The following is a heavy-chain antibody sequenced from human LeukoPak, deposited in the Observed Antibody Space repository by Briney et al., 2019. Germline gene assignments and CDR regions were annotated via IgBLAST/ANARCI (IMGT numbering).Heavy chain of an antibody. CDR3: ARETYYYDSSGYYQPKSYFDY. V-gene: IGHV4-4*07. D-gene: IGHD3-22*01. Sequence: SETLSLTCTVSGGSISSYYWSWIRQPAGKGLEWIGRIYTSGGTNYNPSLKSRVTMSVDTSKNQFSLKLSSVTAADTAVYYCARETYYYDSSGYYQPKSYFDYWGQGTLVTVSS. J-gene: IGHJ4*02. CDR2: IYTSGGT. CDR1: GGSISSYY.